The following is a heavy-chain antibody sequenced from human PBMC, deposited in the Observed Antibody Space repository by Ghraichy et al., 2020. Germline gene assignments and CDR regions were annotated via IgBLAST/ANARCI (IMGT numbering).Heavy chain of an antibody. Sequence: SETLSLTCTVSGGSVSSGSYYWSWIRQPPGKGLEWIGYIYYSGSTKYKPSLKSRVTISVDTSRNNFSLNLSSVTAADTAIYYCARAREWVQRDGHYFDYWGQGALVTVSS. D-gene: IGHD1-26*01. V-gene: IGHV4-61*01. CDR2: IYYSGST. CDR1: GGSVSSGSYY. CDR3: ARAREWVQRDGHYFDY. J-gene: IGHJ4*02.